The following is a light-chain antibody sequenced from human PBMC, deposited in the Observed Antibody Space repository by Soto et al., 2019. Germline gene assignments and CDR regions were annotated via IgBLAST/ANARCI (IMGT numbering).Light chain of an antibody. J-gene: IGKJ4*01. Sequence: DIERIQPPSLVAASLGDRGTITYGASKGIRSWLAWYQQQPGKGPKLLIYAATILQSGVPSRFSGSESGTDFSLTISSLQPEDFATYFCQQSSDFPLTFGGGQGGYQT. CDR2: AAT. CDR1: KGIRSW. CDR3: QQSSDFPLT. V-gene: IGKV1D-12*01.